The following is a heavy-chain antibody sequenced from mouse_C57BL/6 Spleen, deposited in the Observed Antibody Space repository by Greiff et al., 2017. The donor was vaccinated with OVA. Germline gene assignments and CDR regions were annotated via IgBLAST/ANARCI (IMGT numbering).Heavy chain of an antibody. CDR3: ARGDYGSSYANFGY. CDR1: GYTFTSYW. Sequence: QVQLQQPGAELVKPGASVKMSCKASGYTFTSYWITWVKQRPGQGLEWIGDIYPGSGSTNYNEKFKSKATLTVDTSSSTSYMQLSSLTSEDSAVYYCARGDYGSSYANFGYWGQGTTLTVSS. CDR2: IYPGSGST. D-gene: IGHD1-1*01. J-gene: IGHJ2*01. V-gene: IGHV1-55*01.